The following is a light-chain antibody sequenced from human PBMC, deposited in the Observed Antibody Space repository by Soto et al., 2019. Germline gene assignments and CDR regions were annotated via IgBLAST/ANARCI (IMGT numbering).Light chain of an antibody. CDR2: GPS. CDR1: QSVSSN. V-gene: IGKV3-15*01. J-gene: IGKJ1*01. CDR3: QQYNNWPPWT. Sequence: EIVMTQSPATLSVSPGERATLSCRASQSVSSNLAWYQQKPGQAPRLLIYGPSTRATGTPGRFSGSGSGTEFTLTISSLQSEDFAVYYCQQYNNWPPWTFGQGTKVEIK.